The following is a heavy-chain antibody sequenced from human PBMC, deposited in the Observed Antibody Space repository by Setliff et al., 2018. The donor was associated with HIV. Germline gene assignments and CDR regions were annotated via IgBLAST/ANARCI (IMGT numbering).Heavy chain of an antibody. CDR1: GFTFSSYS. Sequence: GGSLRLSCAASGFTFSSYSMTWVRQAPGKGLEWVSSIRTDGDATYYADSVEGRFTISRDNSKNTLYLQMNSLRAEDTAVYYCARQPLHCSSINCYGAVYGNWGQGTLVTVSS. J-gene: IGHJ4*02. CDR2: IRTDGDAT. D-gene: IGHD2-2*01. CDR3: ARQPLHCSSINCYGAVYGN. V-gene: IGHV3-23*01.